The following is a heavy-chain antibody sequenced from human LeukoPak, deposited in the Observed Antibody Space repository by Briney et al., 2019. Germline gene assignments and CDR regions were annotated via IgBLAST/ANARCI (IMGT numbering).Heavy chain of an antibody. V-gene: IGHV3-49*04. CDR1: GFTFGDYA. J-gene: IGHJ4*02. CDR2: IRSKAYGGTT. D-gene: IGHD3-10*01. Sequence: PGGSLRLSCTASGFTFGDYAMSWVRQAPGKGLEWVGFIRSKAYGGTTEYAASVKGRFTISRDDSKSIAYLQMNSLKTEDTAVYYCTRGWFGEPIVHWGQGTLVTVSS. CDR3: TRGWFGEPIVH.